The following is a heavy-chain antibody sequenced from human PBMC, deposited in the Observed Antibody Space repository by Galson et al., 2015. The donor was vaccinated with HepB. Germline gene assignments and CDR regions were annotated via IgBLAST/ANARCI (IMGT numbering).Heavy chain of an antibody. D-gene: IGHD2/OR15-2a*01. CDR2: IYPDDSDT. J-gene: IGHJ6*03. Sequence: QSGAEVKKPGESLKISCKGSGYTFTNYWIGWVRQLPGKGLEWMGIIYPDDSDTRYSPSFQGQVTISADKSTSTAYLQWSSLKASDTAMYYCARQHSTSILGYHMDVWGKGTTVTVSS. V-gene: IGHV5-51*01. CDR3: ARQHSTSILGYHMDV. CDR1: GYTFTNYW.